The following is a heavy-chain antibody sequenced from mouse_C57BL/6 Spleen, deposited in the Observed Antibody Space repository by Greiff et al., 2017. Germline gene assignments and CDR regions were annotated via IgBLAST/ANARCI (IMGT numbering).Heavy chain of an antibody. J-gene: IGHJ1*03. CDR3: ARSGTTRTHWYFDV. CDR2: IDPSDSET. Sequence: QVQLQQSGAELVRPGSSVKLSCKASGYTFTSYWMHWVKQRPIQGLEWIGNIDPSDSETHYNQKFKDKATLTVDKSSSTAYMQLSSLTSEDSAVYYCARSGTTRTHWYFDVWGTGTTVTVSS. D-gene: IGHD1-1*01. V-gene: IGHV1-52*01. CDR1: GYTFTSYW.